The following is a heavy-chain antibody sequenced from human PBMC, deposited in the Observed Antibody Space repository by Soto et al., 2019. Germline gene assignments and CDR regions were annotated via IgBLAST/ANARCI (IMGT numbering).Heavy chain of an antibody. J-gene: IGHJ6*02. D-gene: IGHD2-2*01. CDR2: INHSGST. V-gene: IGHV4-34*01. Sequence: SETLSLTCAVYGGSFSGYYWSWIRQPPGKGLEWIGEINHSGSTNYNPSLKSRVTISVETSKNQLSLKLSSVTAEDTAVYYCARHRRYCSSTSSYGPYYYYYGMDAWGQGTTVTVSS. CDR1: GGSFSGYY. CDR3: ARHRRYCSSTSSYGPYYYYYGMDA.